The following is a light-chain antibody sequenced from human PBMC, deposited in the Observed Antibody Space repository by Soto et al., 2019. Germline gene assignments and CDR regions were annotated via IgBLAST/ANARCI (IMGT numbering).Light chain of an antibody. J-gene: IGKJ5*01. CDR1: QSVGSN. CDR3: QRGDT. V-gene: IGKV3-11*01. Sequence: EIVLTQSPAPLSLSPGERATLSCRASQSVGSNLAWYQQKPGQAPRLLIYDTSNRATGIPARFSGSGSGTDFTLTVSSLEPEDFAVYYCQRGDTFGQGTRLEIK. CDR2: DTS.